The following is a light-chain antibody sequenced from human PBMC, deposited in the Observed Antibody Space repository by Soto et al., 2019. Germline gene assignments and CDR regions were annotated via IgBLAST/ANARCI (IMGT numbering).Light chain of an antibody. V-gene: IGKV3-15*01. CDR1: QSIGSN. CDR2: GAS. J-gene: IGKJ4*01. CDR3: QQYNNWPLT. Sequence: EIVMTHSPATLSVSPGERVTLSCRASQSIGSNLAWYQQKPGQAPRLLIYGASTRVTGIPARFSGSGSGTEFTLTISSLQSEDFAVYHCQQYNNWPLTFGGGTKVEIK.